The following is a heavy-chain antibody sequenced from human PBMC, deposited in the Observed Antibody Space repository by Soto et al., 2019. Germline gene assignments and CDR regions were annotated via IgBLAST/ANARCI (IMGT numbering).Heavy chain of an antibody. V-gene: IGHV3-9*01. CDR2: ISWNSGSI. D-gene: IGHD6-19*01. Sequence: SLRLSCAASGFTFDGSALHRLRLAPGKGLEWVSGISWNSGSIGYADSVKGRFTISRDNAKNSLYLQMNSLRAEDTALYYCAKDLLAVAGTGGYFDYWGQGTLVTVSS. CDR1: GFTFDGSA. CDR3: AKDLLAVAGTGGYFDY. J-gene: IGHJ4*02.